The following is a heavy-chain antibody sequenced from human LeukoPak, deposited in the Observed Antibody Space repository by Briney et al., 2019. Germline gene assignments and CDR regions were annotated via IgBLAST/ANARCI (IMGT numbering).Heavy chain of an antibody. D-gene: IGHD1-26*01. CDR2: IYDSGST. CDR3: ARSGSYGDAFDI. CDR1: GGSISSSSYY. Sequence: SETLSLTCTVSGGSISSSSYYWGWIRQPPGKGLEWIGYIYDSGSTYYNPALRSRVTISVDTSKNQFSLKLSSVTAADTAVYYCARSGSYGDAFDIWGQGTMVTVSS. J-gene: IGHJ3*02. V-gene: IGHV4-30-4*08.